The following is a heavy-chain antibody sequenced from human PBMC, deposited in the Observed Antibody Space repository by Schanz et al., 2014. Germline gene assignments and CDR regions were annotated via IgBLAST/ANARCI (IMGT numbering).Heavy chain of an antibody. J-gene: IGHJ4*02. D-gene: IGHD6-13*01. V-gene: IGHV1-8*01. CDR3: ARDGVDAAAGGNY. Sequence: GPEVKKPGASVKVSCKASGYNITSNDVTWVRQATGQGLEWMGWMNPNSGNTGYAQKFQGRVTMTRNTSISTAYMELSSLRSEDTAVYYCARDGVDAAAGGNYWGQGTLVTVSS. CDR2: MNPNSGNT. CDR1: GYNITSND.